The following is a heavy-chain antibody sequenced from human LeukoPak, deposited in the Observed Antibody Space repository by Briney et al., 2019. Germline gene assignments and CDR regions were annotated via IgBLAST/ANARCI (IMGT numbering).Heavy chain of an antibody. CDR1: VHTLTEAC. CDR3: TMSDRYRGRPFDY. V-gene: IGHV1-24*01. D-gene: IGHD4-11*01. CDR2: FDPEDEKA. Sequence: ASVKVSCKVSVHTLTEACIHWVRQAPGKGVEWMGSFDPEDEKAVFSRDFQGRITMTEDAATDTAYMDLSSLGSQDTAFYYCTMSDRYRGRPFDYWGQGTLVTVSS. J-gene: IGHJ4*02.